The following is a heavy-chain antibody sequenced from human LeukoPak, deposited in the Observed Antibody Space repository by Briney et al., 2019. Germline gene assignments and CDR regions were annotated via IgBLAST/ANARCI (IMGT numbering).Heavy chain of an antibody. CDR1: GFTFSNAW. CDR2: ISSYGANI. V-gene: IGHV3-23*01. J-gene: IGHJ4*02. Sequence: GGSLRLSCAASGFTFSNAWMNWVRQAPGKGLEWVSSISSYGANIYYADSVKGRFTISRDNSNNTLYLQMNSLRAEDTAVYYCAKDVNNWGSRVDYWGQGTLVTVSS. D-gene: IGHD7-27*01. CDR3: AKDVNNWGSRVDY.